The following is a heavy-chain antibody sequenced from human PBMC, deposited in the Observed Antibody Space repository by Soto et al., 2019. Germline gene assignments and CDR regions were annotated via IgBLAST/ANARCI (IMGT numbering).Heavy chain of an antibody. CDR1: GFTFSSYG. CDR2: IWYDGSNK. Sequence: QVQLLESGGGVVQPGRSLRLSCAASGFTFSSYGMHWVRQAPGKWLAWVAVIWYDGSNKYYPDSVKGRFTISRDNSKSTLYLQMNRLRAEDTAVDYRARELGSGSDKVLDYYGMDVWGQGTTVAVSS. J-gene: IGHJ6*02. V-gene: IGHV3-33*01. D-gene: IGHD3-10*01. CDR3: ARELGSGSDKVLDYYGMDV.